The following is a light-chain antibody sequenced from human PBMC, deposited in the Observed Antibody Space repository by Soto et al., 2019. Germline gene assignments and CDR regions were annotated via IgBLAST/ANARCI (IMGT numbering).Light chain of an antibody. CDR3: QQSYSTPPIT. Sequence: DIQVTQSPSSLSASVGDRVTITCRASQSINNYLNWYQQKPGKAPKLLIYAASSLQSGVPSRFSGSGSGTDSTLTITSLQPEDFATYYCQQSYSTPPITFGQGTRLEI. CDR2: AAS. V-gene: IGKV1-39*01. CDR1: QSINNY. J-gene: IGKJ5*01.